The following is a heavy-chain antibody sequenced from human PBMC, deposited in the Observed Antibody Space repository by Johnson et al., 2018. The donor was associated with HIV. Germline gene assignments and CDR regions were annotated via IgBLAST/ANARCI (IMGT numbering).Heavy chain of an antibody. CDR3: ASRYTVDAFDI. CDR1: GFTVSSNY. V-gene: IGHV3-66*02. Sequence: VQLVESGGGLVQPGGSLRLSCAASGFTVSSNYMSWVRQAPGKGLEWVSVIYSGGSTYYADSVKGRLTISRDNSKNTLYLQMNSLRAEDTAGYYCASRYTVDAFDIWGQGTMVTVSS. J-gene: IGHJ3*02. CDR2: IYSGGST. D-gene: IGHD1-1*01.